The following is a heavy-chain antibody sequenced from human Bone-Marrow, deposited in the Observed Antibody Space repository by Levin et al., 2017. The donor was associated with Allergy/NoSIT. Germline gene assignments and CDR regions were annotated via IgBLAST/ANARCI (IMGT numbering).Heavy chain of an antibody. D-gene: IGHD1-26*01. CDR3: ARDGSFNYYGMDV. J-gene: IGHJ6*02. V-gene: IGHV4-4*02. Sequence: PSQTLSLTCAVSGGSITSTNWWSWVRQPPGKELEWIGEVSHSGSTNYNPSLKSRIIMSVDSSKNQFSLKVKSVTAADTAVYYCARDGSFNYYGMDVWGQGTTVTVS. CDR1: GGSITSTNW. CDR2: VSHSGST.